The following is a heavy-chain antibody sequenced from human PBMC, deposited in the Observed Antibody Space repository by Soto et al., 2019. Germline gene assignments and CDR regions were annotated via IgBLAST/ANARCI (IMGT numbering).Heavy chain of an antibody. CDR1: GFNFGDYY. Sequence: GGSLRLSCAASGFNFGDYYMAWIRQAPGKGLEWVSFVSSSGSYTKYSDTVGGRFTVSRDNGRNSVHPQLNSLRVEDTAVYYCARLRVGVNWYFDLWGRGSLVTVSS. J-gene: IGHJ2*01. CDR2: VSSSGSYT. V-gene: IGHV3-11*06. CDR3: ARLRVGVNWYFDL. D-gene: IGHD1-26*01.